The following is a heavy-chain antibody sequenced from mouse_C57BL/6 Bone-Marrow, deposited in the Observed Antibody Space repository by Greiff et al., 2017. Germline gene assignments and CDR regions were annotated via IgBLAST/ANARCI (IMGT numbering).Heavy chain of an antibody. CDR3: ARTPIYYGSSYDFDY. J-gene: IGHJ2*01. Sequence: EVKLMESGPELVKPGASVKIPCKASGYTFTDYNMDWVKQSHGKSLEWIGDINPNNGGTIYNQKFKGKATLTVDKSSSTAYMELRSLTSEDTAVYYCARTPIYYGSSYDFDYWGQGTTLTVSS. CDR1: GYTFTDYN. CDR2: INPNNGGT. V-gene: IGHV1-18*01. D-gene: IGHD1-1*01.